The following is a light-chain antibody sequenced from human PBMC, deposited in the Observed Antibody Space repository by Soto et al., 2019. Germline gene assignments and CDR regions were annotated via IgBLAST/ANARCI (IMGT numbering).Light chain of an antibody. CDR3: SSYTSSSSYV. CDR1: SSDFGIYNS. Sequence: QSAPTHPASGSGSPGRSPPLFTPGTSSDFGIYNSVSWYQQHPGKAPKRMIHDVTNRPSGVSDRFSGSKSGNTASLTISGLQAEDEADYYCSSYTSSSSYVFGTGTKVTVL. J-gene: IGLJ1*01. CDR2: DVT. V-gene: IGLV2-14*01.